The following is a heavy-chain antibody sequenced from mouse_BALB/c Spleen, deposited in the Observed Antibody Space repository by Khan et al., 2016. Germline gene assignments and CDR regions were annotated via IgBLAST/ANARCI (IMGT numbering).Heavy chain of an antibody. J-gene: IGHJ3*01. CDR1: GFNIKDTY. Sequence: VQLQQSGAELVKPGASVKLSCTASGFNIKDTYMHWVKQRPEQGLEWIGRIDPANGNTKYDPKFQGKATITADTSSNTAYLQLSSLTSEDTAVYYFARGNGYYAWFAYWGQGTLVTVSA. CDR2: IDPANGNT. V-gene: IGHV14-3*02. D-gene: IGHD2-3*01. CDR3: ARGNGYYAWFAY.